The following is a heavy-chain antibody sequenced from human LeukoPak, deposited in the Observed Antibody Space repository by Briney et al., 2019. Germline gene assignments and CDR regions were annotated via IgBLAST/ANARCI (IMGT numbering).Heavy chain of an antibody. Sequence: GGSRRLSCAASGFTFSSYWMSWVRQAPGKGLEWVANIKQDGSEKYYVDSVKGRFTISRDNAKNSLYLQMNSLRAEDTAVYYCARGGYYYDSSGYYLLPPFDYWGQGTLVTVSS. CDR2: IKQDGSEK. CDR3: ARGGYYYDSSGYYLLPPFDY. D-gene: IGHD3-22*01. V-gene: IGHV3-7*01. CDR1: GFTFSSYW. J-gene: IGHJ4*02.